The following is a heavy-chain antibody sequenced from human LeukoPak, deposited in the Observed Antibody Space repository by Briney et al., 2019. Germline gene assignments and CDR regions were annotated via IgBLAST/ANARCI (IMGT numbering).Heavy chain of an antibody. D-gene: IGHD3-22*01. Sequence: ASVKASCKASGYTFTSYGISWVRQAPGQGLEWMGWISAYNGNTDYAQKLQGRVTMTTDTSTSTAYMELRSLRSDDTAVYYCAREHSSGYLLDPWGQGTLVTVSS. CDR3: AREHSSGYLLDP. J-gene: IGHJ5*02. CDR2: ISAYNGNT. CDR1: GYTFTSYG. V-gene: IGHV1-18*01.